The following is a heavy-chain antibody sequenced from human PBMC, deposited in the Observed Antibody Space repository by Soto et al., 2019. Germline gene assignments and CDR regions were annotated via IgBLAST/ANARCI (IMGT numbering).Heavy chain of an antibody. CDR1: GFTFSSYA. Sequence: AGGSLRLSCAASGFTFSSYAMHWVRQVPGKGLEWVAVISYDGSNKYYADSVKGRFTISRDNSKNTLYLQMNSLRAEDTAVYYCARPYRRFLEWPSWGQGTLVTVSS. CDR2: ISYDGSNK. V-gene: IGHV3-30-3*01. CDR3: ARPYRRFLEWPS. J-gene: IGHJ5*02. D-gene: IGHD3-3*01.